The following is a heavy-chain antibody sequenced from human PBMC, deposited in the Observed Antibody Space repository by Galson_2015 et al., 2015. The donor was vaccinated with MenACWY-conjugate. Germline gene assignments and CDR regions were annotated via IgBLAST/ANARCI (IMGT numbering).Heavy chain of an antibody. J-gene: IGHJ2*01. Sequence: SLRLSCAASGFTFSSYWMHWVRHAPGKGLVWVSRINSDGSSTSYADSVKGRFTISRDNAKNTLYLQMNSLRAEDTAVYYCARDSAIYYDSSGYWGEGFDLWGRGTLVTASS. CDR3: ARDSAIYYDSSGYWGEGFDL. D-gene: IGHD3-22*01. V-gene: IGHV3-74*01. CDR2: INSDGSST. CDR1: GFTFSSYW.